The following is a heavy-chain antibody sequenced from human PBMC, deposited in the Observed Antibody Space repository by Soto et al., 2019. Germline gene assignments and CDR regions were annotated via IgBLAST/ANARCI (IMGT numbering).Heavy chain of an antibody. CDR2: ISYDGIDE. Sequence: GGSLRLSCASSGFTFSSFGPHWVRQAPGKGQEWVAVISYDGIDESYAHSVKGRFTISRDSSKNTVYLQMNSLRAEDKAVYYCAKDRRERATICPDSWGQGTLVTVS. V-gene: IGHV3-30*18. CDR3: AKDRRERATICPDS. D-gene: IGHD5-12*01. CDR1: GFTFSSFG. J-gene: IGHJ4*02.